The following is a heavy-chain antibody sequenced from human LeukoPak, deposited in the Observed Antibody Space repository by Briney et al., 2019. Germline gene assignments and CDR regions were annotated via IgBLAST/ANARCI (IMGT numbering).Heavy chain of an antibody. D-gene: IGHD2-15*01. Sequence: GGSLRLSCAASGFSFSDSAVHWVRQASGKGLEWVGRIRSKANTFATTYAASVKGRFTISRDESKNTAYLQMNSLETEDTAVYYCTRPDCTGGSCSLDYWGQGTLVTVSS. CDR1: GFSFSDSA. CDR3: TRPDCTGGSCSLDY. CDR2: IRSKANTFAT. V-gene: IGHV3-73*01. J-gene: IGHJ4*02.